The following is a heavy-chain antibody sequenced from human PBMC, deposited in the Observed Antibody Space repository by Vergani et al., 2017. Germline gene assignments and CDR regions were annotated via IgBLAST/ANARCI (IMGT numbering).Heavy chain of an antibody. CDR2: IYSTGST. V-gene: IGHV4-30-4*01. D-gene: IGHD3-22*01. Sequence: QVQLQESGPGLVKPSQTLSLTCSVSGDSISSGVYYWNWIRQHPGKGLEWIGYIYSTGSTHHNPSLRRRINMSVDTSKNQFSLKLSSVTAADTAVYYCAGREYYYDSSGYYGYYFDYWGQGTLVTVSS. CDR1: GDSISSGVYY. CDR3: AGREYYYDSSGYYGYYFDY. J-gene: IGHJ4*02.